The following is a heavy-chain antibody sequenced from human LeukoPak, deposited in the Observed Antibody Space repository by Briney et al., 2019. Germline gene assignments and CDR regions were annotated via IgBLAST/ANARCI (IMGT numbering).Heavy chain of an antibody. J-gene: IGHJ4*02. Sequence: GASVKVSCKASGYTFTSYAMNWVRQSPGQGLEWMGCINTNTGNPTYAQGFTGRFVFSLDTSVSTAYLQISSLKAEDTAVYYCATRYYYGSGSYYALWYWGQGTLVTVSS. D-gene: IGHD3-10*01. CDR3: ATRYYYGSGSYYALWY. CDR1: GYTFTSYA. CDR2: INTNTGNP. V-gene: IGHV7-4-1*02.